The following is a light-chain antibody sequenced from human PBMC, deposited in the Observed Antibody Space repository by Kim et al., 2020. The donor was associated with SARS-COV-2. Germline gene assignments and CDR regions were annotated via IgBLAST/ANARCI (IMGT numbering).Light chain of an antibody. CDR2: VNSDGSH. J-gene: IGLJ3*02. V-gene: IGLV4-69*01. CDR3: QTWGSGIRV. CDR1: SGHSGYA. Sequence: ASVKLTCTRSSGHSGYAIAWHQQQPEKGPRYLMKVNSDGSHSKGDGIPDRFSGSSSGAGRYLTISSLQSEDEADYYCQTWGSGIRVFGGGTKVTVL.